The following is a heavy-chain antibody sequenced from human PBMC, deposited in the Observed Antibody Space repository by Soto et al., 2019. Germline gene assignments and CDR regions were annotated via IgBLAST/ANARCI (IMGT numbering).Heavy chain of an antibody. Sequence: TLSLTCTVSGGSFKSGSYSWSWIRQPPGKGLEWIGYVYHTGRTSYNPSLKSRVSISMDTSKNQFSLNLDSVTAADTAVYYCASARGWFGELSFDYWGQGTLVTVSS. CDR2: VYHTGRT. J-gene: IGHJ4*02. D-gene: IGHD3-10*01. CDR3: ASARGWFGELSFDY. CDR1: GGSFKSGSYS. V-gene: IGHV4-61*01.